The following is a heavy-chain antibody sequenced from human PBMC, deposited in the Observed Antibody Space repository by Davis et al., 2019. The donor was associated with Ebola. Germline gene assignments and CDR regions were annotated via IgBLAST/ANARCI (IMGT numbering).Heavy chain of an antibody. J-gene: IGHJ4*02. CDR2: IMYDGSNK. Sequence: SPMIPRPAPGFTFCFGGMHWVRHAPAKGLEWVAFIMYDGSNKFYADSVKGRFTISRDNSKNTLFLQMNSLRTEDTAVYYCAKAFDYFDTAGPFDNWGQGTLVTVSS. CDR3: AKAFDYFDTAGPFDN. D-gene: IGHD3-22*01. V-gene: IGHV3-30*02. CDR1: GFTFCFGG.